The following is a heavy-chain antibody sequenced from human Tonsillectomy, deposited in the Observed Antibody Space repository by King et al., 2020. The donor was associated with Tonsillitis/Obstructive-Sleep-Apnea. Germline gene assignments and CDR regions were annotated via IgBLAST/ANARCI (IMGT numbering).Heavy chain of an antibody. CDR3: SRGGIGPPDYCYYPYFFDY. V-gene: IGHV3-49*04. CDR1: GFTFGDYA. J-gene: IGHJ4*02. CDR2: IRSKAYGGTT. D-gene: IGHD4-11*01. Sequence: VQLVESGGGLVQPGRSLRLSCTASGFTFGDYAMSWVRQAPGKGLEWVGFIRSKAYGGTTEYAASVKGRFTISRDDSKSIAHLQMNSLKTEDTAVYSCSRGGIGPPDYCYYPYFFDYWGQGTLVTVSS.